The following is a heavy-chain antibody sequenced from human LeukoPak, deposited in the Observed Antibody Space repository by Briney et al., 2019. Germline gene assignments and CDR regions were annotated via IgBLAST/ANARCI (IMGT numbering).Heavy chain of an antibody. CDR3: ARAEVATVVTYDY. V-gene: IGHV4-59*11. D-gene: IGHD4-23*01. Sequence: SETLSLTCTVSGGSISSHYWSWIRQPPGKGLEWIGYIYYSGSTNYNPSLKSRVTISVDTSKNQFSLKLSSVTAVDTAVYYCARAEVATVVTYDYWGQGTLVTVSS. CDR2: IYYSGST. J-gene: IGHJ4*02. CDR1: GGSISSHY.